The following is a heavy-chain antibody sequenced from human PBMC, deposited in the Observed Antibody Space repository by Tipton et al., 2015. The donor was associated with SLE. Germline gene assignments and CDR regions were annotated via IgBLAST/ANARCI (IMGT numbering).Heavy chain of an antibody. V-gene: IGHV3-23*01. CDR1: GFTVGNDY. D-gene: IGHD2-2*01. CDR2: ISSSGGST. CDR3: AKEKLSSIFDP. Sequence: SLRLSCAASGFTVGNDYMSWVRQAPGKGLEWVSAISSSGGSTYYADSVKGRFTISRDNSKNALYLQMNSLRAEDTAVYYCAKEKLSSIFDPWGQGTLVTVSS. J-gene: IGHJ5*02.